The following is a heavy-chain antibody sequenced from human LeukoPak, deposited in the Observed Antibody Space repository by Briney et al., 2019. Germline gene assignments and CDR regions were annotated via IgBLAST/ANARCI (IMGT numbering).Heavy chain of an antibody. CDR2: ISSSSSYI. D-gene: IGHD3-9*01. V-gene: IGHV3-21*01. Sequence: GGSLRLSCAASGFTFSSYSMNWVRQAPGKGLEWVSSISSSSSYIYYADSVKGRFTISRDNAKNSLYLQMNSLRAEDTAVYYSARFGSGLRYFDWLFDAFDIWGQGTMVTVSS. J-gene: IGHJ3*02. CDR3: ARFGSGLRYFDWLFDAFDI. CDR1: GFTFSSYS.